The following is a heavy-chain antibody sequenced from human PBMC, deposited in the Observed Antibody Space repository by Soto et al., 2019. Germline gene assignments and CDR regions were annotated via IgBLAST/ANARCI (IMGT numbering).Heavy chain of an antibody. CDR2: ISYDVSNK. D-gene: IGHD1-26*01. Sequence: XPGLSCAASGFXLDAYAMQLVRQSPVEWLEWLALISYDVSNKYYSDSMKGRFTISRDNSNEALFLQANSLRTDDTALYYCARGTQMGGLLNIPYLDFWGQGALGTVSS. CDR3: ARGTQMGGLLNIPYLDF. CDR1: GFXLDAYA. J-gene: IGHJ4*02. V-gene: IGHV3-30*01.